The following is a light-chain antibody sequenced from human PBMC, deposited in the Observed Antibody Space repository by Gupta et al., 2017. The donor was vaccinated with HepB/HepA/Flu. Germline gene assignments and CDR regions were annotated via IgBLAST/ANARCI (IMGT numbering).Light chain of an antibody. V-gene: IGKV1-27*01. Sequence: DIQMTQSPSSLSASVGDAVTITCRASQDINNYLAWYQQKPGQVPRLLISGASTLQSGVPSRFSGSRSGTDFTLTITSLQPEDVATYYCQKYKSAPLTFGGGTKVEIK. CDR1: QDINNY. CDR3: QKYKSAPLT. J-gene: IGKJ4*01. CDR2: GAS.